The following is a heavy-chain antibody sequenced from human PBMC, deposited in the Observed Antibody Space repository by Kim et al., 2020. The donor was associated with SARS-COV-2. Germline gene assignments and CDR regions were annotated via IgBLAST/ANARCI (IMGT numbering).Heavy chain of an antibody. D-gene: IGHD3-22*01. CDR1: GFTFSSYA. Sequence: GGSLRLSCAASGFTFSSYAMSWVRQAPGKGLEWVSAISGSGGSTYYADSVKGRFTISRDNSKNTLYLQMNSLRAEDTAVYYCAKEWRYYDSSGYPSKGGPFDYWGQGTLVTVSS. CDR2: ISGSGGST. CDR3: AKEWRYYDSSGYPSKGGPFDY. J-gene: IGHJ4*02. V-gene: IGHV3-23*01.